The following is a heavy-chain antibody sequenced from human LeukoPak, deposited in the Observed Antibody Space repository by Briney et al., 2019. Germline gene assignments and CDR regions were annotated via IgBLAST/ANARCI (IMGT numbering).Heavy chain of an antibody. J-gene: IGHJ6*02. CDR1: GFTFSSYW. CDR2: IKQDGSEK. CDR3: ARDFDGYYYGMDV. D-gene: IGHD3-9*01. V-gene: IGHV3-7*01. Sequence: QPGGSLRLSCAASGFTFSSYWMSWVRQAPGKGLEWVANIKQDGSEKYYVDSVKGRFTISRDNAKNSLYLQMNSLRAEDTAVYYCARDFDGYYYGMDVWGQGTTVTVSS.